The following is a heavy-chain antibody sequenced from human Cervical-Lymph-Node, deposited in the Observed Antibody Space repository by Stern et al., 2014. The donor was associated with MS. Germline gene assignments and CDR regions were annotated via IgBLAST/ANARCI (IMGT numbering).Heavy chain of an antibody. CDR1: GFTFSTYG. J-gene: IGHJ3*02. Sequence: QVQLVESGGGVVQPGRSLRLSCAASGFTFSTYGMHWVRQAPGKGLEWVAVIWSDGTNSLYADSVKGRFTISRDNSKNTLYLQMNTPRTEDTAVYYCAREAPVEPAATDAFDIWGRGTMVAVSS. CDR2: IWSDGTNS. CDR3: AREAPVEPAATDAFDI. D-gene: IGHD2-2*01. V-gene: IGHV3-33*01.